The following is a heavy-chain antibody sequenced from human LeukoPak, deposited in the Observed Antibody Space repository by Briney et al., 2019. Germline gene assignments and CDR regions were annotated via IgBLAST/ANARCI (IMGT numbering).Heavy chain of an antibody. Sequence: GGSLRLSCAASGFSFSSYWMHWVRQAPGKGLEWVSRINSDGSSTTYADSVKGRYSISRDNAKNTLYLHMSSLRAEDTGVYYCARAVRAHPPADFWGQGTLVTVSS. D-gene: IGHD3-3*01. CDR2: INSDGSST. CDR3: ARAVRAHPPADF. V-gene: IGHV3-74*01. J-gene: IGHJ4*02. CDR1: GFSFSSYW.